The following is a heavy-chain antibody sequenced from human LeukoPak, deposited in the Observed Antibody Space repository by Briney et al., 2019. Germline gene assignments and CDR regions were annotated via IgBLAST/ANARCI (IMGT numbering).Heavy chain of an antibody. CDR2: ISSSGDTI. Sequence: PGGSLRLSCAASGFTFSSYEMNWVRQAPGKGLEWVSYISSSGDTIYYADSVKGRFTISRDNAKNSLYLQMNSLSVEDTAVYYCASHSRDYWGQGTLVTVSS. J-gene: IGHJ4*02. CDR3: ASHSRDY. CDR1: GFTFSSYE. V-gene: IGHV3-48*03. D-gene: IGHD4-11*01.